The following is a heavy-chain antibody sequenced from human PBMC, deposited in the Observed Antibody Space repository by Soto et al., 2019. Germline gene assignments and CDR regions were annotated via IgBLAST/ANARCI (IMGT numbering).Heavy chain of an antibody. J-gene: IGHJ5*02. CDR2: IYYSGST. D-gene: IGHD3-10*01. Sequence: SETLSLTCTVSGGSISSGGYYWSWIRQHPGKGLEWIGYIYYSGSTYYNPSLKSRVTISVGTSKNQFSLKLSSVTAADTAVYYCARVGENWFDPWGQGTLVTVSS. CDR1: GGSISSGGYY. CDR3: ARVGENWFDP. V-gene: IGHV4-31*03.